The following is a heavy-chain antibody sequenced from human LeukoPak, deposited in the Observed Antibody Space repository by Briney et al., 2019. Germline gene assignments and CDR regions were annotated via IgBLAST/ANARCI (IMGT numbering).Heavy chain of an antibody. J-gene: IGHJ5*02. CDR3: ARDLGGVVATASDWFDP. CDR1: GYTFTSYD. D-gene: IGHD2-15*01. V-gene: IGHV1-18*01. CDR2: ISAYNGNT. Sequence: GASVKVSCKASGYTFTSYDINWVRQAPGQGLEWMGWISAYNGNTNYAQKLQGRVTMTTDTSTSTAYMELRSLRSDDTAVYYCARDLGGVVATASDWFDPWGQGTLVTVSS.